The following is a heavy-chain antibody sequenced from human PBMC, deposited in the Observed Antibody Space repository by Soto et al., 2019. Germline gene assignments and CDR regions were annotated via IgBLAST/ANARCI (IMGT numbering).Heavy chain of an antibody. V-gene: IGHV1-69*08. CDR2: IIPILGRA. CDR1: GGTFSTYT. Sequence: QAQLVQSGAEVKKPGSSVKVSCKASGGTFSTYTISWVRQAPGQGLEWMGMIIPILGRAHYAQNFQGSVTITADRSSSIAYMALSSLRSEDTAVYYCARDNGDDYGDYDLDHWGQGTLVTVSS. J-gene: IGHJ4*02. CDR3: ARDNGDDYGDYDLDH. D-gene: IGHD4-17*01.